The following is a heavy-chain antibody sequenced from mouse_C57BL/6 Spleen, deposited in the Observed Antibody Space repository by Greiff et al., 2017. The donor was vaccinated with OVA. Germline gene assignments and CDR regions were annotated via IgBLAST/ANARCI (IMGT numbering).Heavy chain of an antibody. Sequence: QVQLQQPGTELVKPGASVKLSCKASGYTFTSYWMHWVKQRPGQGLEWIGNINPSNGGTNYNEKFKSKATLTVDKSSSTAYMQLSSLTSEDSAVYYCARGGTIVTKLYYFDYWGQGTTLTVSS. CDR1: GYTFTSYW. CDR3: ARGGTIVTKLYYFDY. CDR2: INPSNGGT. J-gene: IGHJ2*01. V-gene: IGHV1-53*01. D-gene: IGHD2-5*01.